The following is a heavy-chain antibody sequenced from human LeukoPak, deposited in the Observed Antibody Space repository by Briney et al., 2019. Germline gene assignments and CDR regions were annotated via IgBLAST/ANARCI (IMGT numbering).Heavy chain of an antibody. CDR1: GGSISSSSYY. D-gene: IGHD2-2*01. Sequence: SETLSLTCTVSGGSISSSSYYWGWIRQPPGKGLEWIGSIYYSESTYYNPSLKSRVTISVDTSKNQFSLKLSSVTAADTAVYYCASTVVPTATRSWDYFDYWGQGTLVTVSS. CDR2: IYYSEST. CDR3: ASTVVPTATRSWDYFDY. J-gene: IGHJ4*02. V-gene: IGHV4-39*07.